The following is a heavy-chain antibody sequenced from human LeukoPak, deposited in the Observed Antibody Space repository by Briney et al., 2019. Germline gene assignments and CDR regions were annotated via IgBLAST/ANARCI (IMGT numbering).Heavy chain of an antibody. CDR1: GYTFTGYY. V-gene: IGHV1-2*02. Sequence: GASVKVSCKASGYTFTGYYMHWVRQAPGQGLEWMGWINPNSGGTNYAQKLQGRVTMTTDTSTSTAYMELRSLRSDDTAVYYCARDGRGSRSSWFDPWGQGTLVIVSS. CDR2: INPNSGGT. D-gene: IGHD3-10*01. J-gene: IGHJ5*02. CDR3: ARDGRGSRSSWFDP.